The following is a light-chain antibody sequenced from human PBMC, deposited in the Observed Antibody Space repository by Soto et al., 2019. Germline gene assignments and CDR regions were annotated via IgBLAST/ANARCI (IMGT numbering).Light chain of an antibody. CDR3: QNDNWPRLT. CDR2: AAS. Sequence: DIQMTQSPSSLSASVGDRVTISCRASQGISNYLAWYQQKPGKAPRLLIYAASSLQSGVSFRFTGSGSGTDFTLTISSLQPEDVAAYYGQNDNWPRLTFGPGTKVDIK. CDR1: QGISNY. J-gene: IGKJ3*01. V-gene: IGKV1-27*01.